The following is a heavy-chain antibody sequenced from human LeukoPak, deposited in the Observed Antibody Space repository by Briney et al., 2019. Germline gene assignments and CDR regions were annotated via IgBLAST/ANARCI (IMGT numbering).Heavy chain of an antibody. Sequence: PSETLSLTCTVSGGSISSSSYYWGWIRQPPGKGLEWIGSIYYSGSTYYNPSLKSRVTISVDTSKNQFSLKLSSVTAADTAVYYCARKGLIVATIPYSSWGQGTLVTVSS. CDR3: ARKGLIVATIPYSS. J-gene: IGHJ5*02. D-gene: IGHD5-12*01. CDR2: IYYSGST. CDR1: GGSISSSSYY. V-gene: IGHV4-39*07.